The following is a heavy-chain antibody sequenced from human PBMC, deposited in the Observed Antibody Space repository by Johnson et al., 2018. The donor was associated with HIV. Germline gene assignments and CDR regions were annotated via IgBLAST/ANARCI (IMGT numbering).Heavy chain of an antibody. CDR2: ISSGGGSV. D-gene: IGHD5-24*01. CDR1: GFTVSSNY. J-gene: IGHJ3*02. V-gene: IGHV3-11*04. CDR3: ARGCRDGYTCDAFDI. Sequence: VQLVESGGGLVQPGGSLRVSCAASGFTVSSNYMSWIRQTPGKGLEWVSYISSGGGSVHYAESVKGRFIISRDNAKNSLFVEMNSLRAEDTAVYYCARGCRDGYTCDAFDIWGQGTMVTVSS.